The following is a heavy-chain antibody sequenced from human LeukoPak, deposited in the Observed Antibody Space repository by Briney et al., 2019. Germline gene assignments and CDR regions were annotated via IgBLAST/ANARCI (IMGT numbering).Heavy chain of an antibody. CDR2: IWYDGSNK. V-gene: IGHV3-33*01. CDR1: GFPFSGYG. D-gene: IGHD3-22*01. J-gene: IGHJ6*02. CDR3: ATSPAYYYDSSGYQDYYYYGMDV. Sequence: PGGSLRLSCAASGFPFSGYGMHWVRQAPGKGLEWVAVIWYDGSNKYYADSVKGRFTISRDNSKNTLYLQMNSLRAEDTAVYYCATSPAYYYDSSGYQDYYYYGMDVWGQGTTVTVSS.